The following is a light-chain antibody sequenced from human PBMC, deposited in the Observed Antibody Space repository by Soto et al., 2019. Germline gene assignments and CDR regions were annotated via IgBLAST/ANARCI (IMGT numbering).Light chain of an antibody. CDR1: QSISRY. J-gene: IGKJ1*01. Sequence: EIVLTQSPATLSSFPGDRVTLSCRASQSISRYLAWYQQKPGQGPRLLIYGASSRATGTPDRFSGSGSRTDFTLTINRLEPEDFALYYCQQYGSSPPTFGQGTKVDIK. CDR3: QQYGSSPPT. CDR2: GAS. V-gene: IGKV3-20*01.